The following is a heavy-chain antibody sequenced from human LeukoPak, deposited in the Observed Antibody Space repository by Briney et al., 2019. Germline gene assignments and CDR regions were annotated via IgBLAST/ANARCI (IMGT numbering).Heavy chain of an antibody. D-gene: IGHD5-18*01. Sequence: GGSLRLSCAASGLAFKNYAMSWVRQAPEKGLEWVSAVTGSSGTTYYADSVKGRFSISIDSSRNTLYLQMNSLRADDTAVYYCAGAAPNYQYRMDVWGQGTTVTV. J-gene: IGHJ6*02. CDR1: GLAFKNYA. V-gene: IGHV3-23*01. CDR3: AGAAPNYQYRMDV. CDR2: VTGSSGTT.